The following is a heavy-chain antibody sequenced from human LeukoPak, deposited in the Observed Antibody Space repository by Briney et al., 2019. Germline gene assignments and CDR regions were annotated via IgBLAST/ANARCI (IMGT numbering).Heavy chain of an antibody. CDR1: GFTFSSYS. J-gene: IGHJ4*02. D-gene: IGHD2-21*02. Sequence: KAGGSLRLSCAASGFTFSSYSMNWVRQAPGKGLEWVSSISSSSSYIYYADSVKGRFTISRDNAKNSLYLQMNSLRAEDTAVYYCASDQPYCGVDCYLVYWGQGTLVTVSS. V-gene: IGHV3-21*01. CDR2: ISSSSSYI. CDR3: ASDQPYCGVDCYLVY.